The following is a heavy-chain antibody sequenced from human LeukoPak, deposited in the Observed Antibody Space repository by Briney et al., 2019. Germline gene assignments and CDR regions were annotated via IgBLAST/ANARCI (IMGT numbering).Heavy chain of an antibody. Sequence: SETLSLTCTVSGASISSYYWSWIRQSPGRGLEWVGYRCDDGRDLYNPSLRSRVSRVTISVDASEKQFSLSLRSVTAADTAMYYCARTTRVTPDGRAEYFEDWGQGTLVIVSS. CDR3: ARTTRVTPDGRAEYFED. CDR1: GASISSYY. V-gene: IGHV4-59*03. J-gene: IGHJ1*01. CDR2: RCDDGRD. D-gene: IGHD4-11*01.